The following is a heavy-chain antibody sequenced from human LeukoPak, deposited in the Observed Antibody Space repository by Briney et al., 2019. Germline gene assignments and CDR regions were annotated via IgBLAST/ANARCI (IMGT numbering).Heavy chain of an antibody. D-gene: IGHD2-2*01. CDR2: INHSGST. V-gene: IGHV4-34*01. CDR1: GGSFSGYY. Sequence: SETLSLTCAVYGGSFSGYYWSWIRQPPGKGLEWIGEINHSGSTNYNPSLESRVTISVDTSKNQFSLKLSSVTAADTAVYYCARGDIIVVPAAGSGYYYMDVWGKGTTVTVSS. CDR3: ARGDIIVVPAAGSGYYYMDV. J-gene: IGHJ6*03.